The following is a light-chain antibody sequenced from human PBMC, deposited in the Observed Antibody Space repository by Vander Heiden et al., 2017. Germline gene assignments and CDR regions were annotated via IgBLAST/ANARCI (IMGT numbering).Light chain of an antibody. Sequence: TPQEKVTITCRASQSIGSSLHWYQQKPEQSPKFLIKYASQSFSGVPSRFSGSGSGTDFTLTINSLEAEDAATYYCQQSSSLPFTFGQGTRLEIK. CDR1: QSIGSS. J-gene: IGKJ5*01. CDR2: YAS. CDR3: QQSSSLPFT. V-gene: IGKV6-21*01.